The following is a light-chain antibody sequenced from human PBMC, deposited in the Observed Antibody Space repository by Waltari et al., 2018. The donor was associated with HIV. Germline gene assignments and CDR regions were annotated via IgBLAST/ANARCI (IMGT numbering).Light chain of an antibody. CDR1: QSIGNY. CDR2: DAS. V-gene: IGKV3-11*01. CDR3: QQYGSSSYT. J-gene: IGKJ2*01. Sequence: DIVLTQSPATLSLSPGERATLSCRASQSIGNYLAWYQQKPGQPPRVLIYDASTRATGIPARFSGSGSGTDFTLTISSLEPEDFAVYYCQQYGSSSYTFGQGTKLEIK.